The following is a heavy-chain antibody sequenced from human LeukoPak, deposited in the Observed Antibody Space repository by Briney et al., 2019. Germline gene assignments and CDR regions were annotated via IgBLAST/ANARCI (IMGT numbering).Heavy chain of an antibody. Sequence: GGSLRLSCAAPGFTFSSYSMNWVRQAPGKGLEWVSSISSSGSYIYYADSVKGRFTISRDNAKNSLYLQMSSLRVEDTAVYYCARDRGGSGWYDYWGQGTLVSVSS. V-gene: IGHV3-21*01. CDR3: ARDRGGSGWYDY. CDR1: GFTFSSYS. D-gene: IGHD6-19*01. J-gene: IGHJ4*02. CDR2: ISSSGSYI.